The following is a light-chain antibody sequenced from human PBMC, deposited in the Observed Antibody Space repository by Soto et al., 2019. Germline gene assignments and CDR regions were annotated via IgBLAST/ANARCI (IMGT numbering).Light chain of an antibody. J-gene: IGKJ5*01. V-gene: IGKV3D-15*01. CDR3: QQYDDWPPIT. CDR2: LTS. CDR1: RTIAGN. Sequence: ELVMTQSPGTLSASPGERATLSCRASRTIAGNVAWYQQKPGQAPRLLIFLTSTRAIGVPDRFSGGGSGTEFTLTISSLQSEDFAVYYCQQYDDWPPITFGQGTRLEIK.